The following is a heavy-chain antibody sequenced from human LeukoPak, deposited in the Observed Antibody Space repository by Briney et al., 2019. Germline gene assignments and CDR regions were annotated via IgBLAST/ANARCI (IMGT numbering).Heavy chain of an antibody. J-gene: IGHJ6*04. CDR2: ISAYNGNT. CDR1: VYTFISYG. V-gene: IGHV1-18*04. Sequence: SVNVSFKASVYTFISYGICSVRPTPGQGREWMGWISAYNGNTNNAQKLQGRVTMTTDTSTSTAYMELRSLRSDDTAVYYCARFGSVVVPAAMDHYYYYGMDVWGKGTTVTVSS. D-gene: IGHD2-2*01. CDR3: ARFGSVVVPAAMDHYYYYGMDV.